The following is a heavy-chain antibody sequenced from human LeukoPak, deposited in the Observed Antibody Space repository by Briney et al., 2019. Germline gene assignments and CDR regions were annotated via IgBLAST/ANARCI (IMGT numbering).Heavy chain of an antibody. J-gene: IGHJ4*02. D-gene: IGHD6-19*01. Sequence: GGSLRLSCAASGFSFSSYAMRWIRQVPGKGLEWVAVISYDGSNKYYADSVKGRFTISRDNSKNTLYLQMNSLRAEDTAVYYCARDHATIAVAGIEAYRGQGTLVTVSS. CDR2: ISYDGSNK. CDR3: ARDHATIAVAGIEAY. CDR1: GFSFSSYA. V-gene: IGHV3-30*04.